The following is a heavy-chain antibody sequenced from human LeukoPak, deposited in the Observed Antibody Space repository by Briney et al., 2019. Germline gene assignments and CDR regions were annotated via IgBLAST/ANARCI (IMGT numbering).Heavy chain of an antibody. Sequence: GGSLRLSCAASGFTVNNNYMSWVRQAPGKGLEWVSVIYSGGNTYYADSVKGRFTISRDNSKNTLYLQMNSLRAEDTAVYYCAVTTVTNTGDYWGQGTLVTVSS. CDR3: AVTTVTNTGDY. CDR2: IYSGGNT. J-gene: IGHJ4*02. V-gene: IGHV3-53*01. D-gene: IGHD4-17*01. CDR1: GFTVNNNY.